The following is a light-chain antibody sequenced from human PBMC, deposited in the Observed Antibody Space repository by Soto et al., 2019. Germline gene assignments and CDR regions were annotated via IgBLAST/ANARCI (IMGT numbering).Light chain of an antibody. CDR3: QSYDSSLSEV. Sequence: QSVLTQPPSVSGAPGQRVTISCTGSSSNIGAGHDVHWYQQLPGTAPKLLIYGNSNRPSGVPDRFSGSKSGTSASLAITGLQAEDEADYYCQSYDSSLSEVFGTGTKVTAL. CDR1: SSNIGAGHD. V-gene: IGLV1-40*01. J-gene: IGLJ1*01. CDR2: GNS.